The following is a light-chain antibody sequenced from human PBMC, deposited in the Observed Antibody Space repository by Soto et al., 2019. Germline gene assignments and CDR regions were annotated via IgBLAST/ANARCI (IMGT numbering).Light chain of an antibody. CDR1: HSLLHITGEAF. CDR2: EVS. J-gene: IGKJ5*01. Sequence: DVVMTQTPLALSVAPGQPASISCKSSHSLLHITGEAFLSWYLQKPGQSPQLLTYEVSTRVSVVPDRFSGSGSGTYFTHEISRVETDAVGIYYCMQSTQLPPTFGQGKRLGIE. CDR3: MQSTQLPPT. V-gene: IGKV2D-29*02.